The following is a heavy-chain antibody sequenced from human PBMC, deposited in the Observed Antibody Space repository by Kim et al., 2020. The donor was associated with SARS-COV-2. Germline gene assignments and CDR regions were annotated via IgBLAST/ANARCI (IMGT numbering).Heavy chain of an antibody. J-gene: IGHJ4*02. CDR1: GGSFSGYY. CDR3: ATWGVYSYGETDY. D-gene: IGHD5-18*01. CDR2: INHSGST. Sequence: SETLSLTCAVYGGSFSGYYWSWIRQHPGKGLEWIGEINHSGSTNYNPSLKSRVTIAVDTSKNQFSLKLSSVTAADTAVYYCATWGVYSYGETDYWGQGTLVTVSS. V-gene: IGHV4-34*01.